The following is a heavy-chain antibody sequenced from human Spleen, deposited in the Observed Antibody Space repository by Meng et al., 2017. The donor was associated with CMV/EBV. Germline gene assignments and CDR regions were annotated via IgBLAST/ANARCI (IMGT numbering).Heavy chain of an antibody. V-gene: IGHV3-74*01. CDR3: YGSDFRVGY. J-gene: IGHJ4*02. CDR1: GFTFSSYS. CDR2: ISIDGSII. Sequence: ETLSLTCAASGFTFSSYSMNWVRQAPGRGLVWVSRISIDGSIINYANSVKGRFTISRDNAKNTVYLQMDSLRIEDTAVYYCYGSDFRVGYWGQGTLVTVSS. D-gene: IGHD3-3*01.